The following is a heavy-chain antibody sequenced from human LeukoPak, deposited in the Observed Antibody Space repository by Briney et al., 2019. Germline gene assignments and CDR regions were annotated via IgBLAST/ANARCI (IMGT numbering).Heavy chain of an antibody. CDR2: ISYDGSNK. CDR1: GFTFSSYG. CDR3: AKFVIYYGMDV. Sequence: PGGSLRLSCAASGFTFSSYGMHWVRQAPGKGLEWVAVISYDGSNKYYADSVKGRFTISRDNSKNTLYLQMNSLRAEDTAVYYCAKFVIYYGMDVWGQGTTVTVSS. V-gene: IGHV3-30*18. J-gene: IGHJ6*02.